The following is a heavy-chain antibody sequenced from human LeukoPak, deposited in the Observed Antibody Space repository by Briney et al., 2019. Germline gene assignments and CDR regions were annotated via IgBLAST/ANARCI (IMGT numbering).Heavy chain of an antibody. CDR3: AREDSSGYDY. D-gene: IGHD3-22*01. J-gene: IGHJ4*02. CDR1: GHTFTGYY. V-gene: IGHV1-2*02. Sequence: ASVKVSFKASGHTFTGYYMHWVRQAPGQGLEWMGWINPNSGGTNYAQNFQGRVTMTRDTSISTAYMEVSRLRSDDTAVYYCAREDSSGYDYWGQGTLVTVSS. CDR2: INPNSGGT.